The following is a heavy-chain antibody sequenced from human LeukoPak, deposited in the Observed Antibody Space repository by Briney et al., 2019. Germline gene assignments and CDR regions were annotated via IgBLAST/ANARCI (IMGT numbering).Heavy chain of an antibody. J-gene: IGHJ6*02. CDR1: GFTFSSYA. CDR2: IRGSGGST. V-gene: IGHV3-23*01. D-gene: IGHD3-22*01. Sequence: AGGSLRLSCAASGFTFSSYAMSWVRQAPGKGLEWVSAIRGSGGSTYYADSVKGRFTITRDNSKNTLYLQMNSLRAEDTAVYYCAKEIDLYYYGGMDVWGQGTTVTVSS. CDR3: AKEIDLYYYGGMDV.